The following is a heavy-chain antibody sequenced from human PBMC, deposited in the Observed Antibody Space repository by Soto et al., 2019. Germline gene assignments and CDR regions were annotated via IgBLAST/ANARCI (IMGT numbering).Heavy chain of an antibody. J-gene: IGHJ6*02. V-gene: IGHV4-59*08. D-gene: IGHD2-15*01. CDR3: ARRIVILAADYGMDV. CDR2: IHYSGST. Sequence: SETLSLTCTVSGGSISSYYWTWIRQPPGKRLEWIGYIHYSGSTNYSPSLKSRVTISVDTSKKQFSLKLSSVTAADTSVYYCARRIVILAADYGMDVWGQGTTVTVSS. CDR1: GGSISSYY.